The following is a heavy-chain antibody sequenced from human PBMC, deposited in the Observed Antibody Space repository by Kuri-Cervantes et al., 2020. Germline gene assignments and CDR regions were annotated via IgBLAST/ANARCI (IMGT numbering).Heavy chain of an antibody. J-gene: IGHJ4*02. V-gene: IGHV3-48*04. CDR1: GFTFSSYS. Sequence: GESLKISCAASGFTFSSYSMNWVRQAPGKGLEWVSYISSSSSTIYYADSVKGRFTISRDNAKNSLYLQMNSLRAEDTAVYYCARVVGPGFGEDPFDYWGQGALVTVSS. D-gene: IGHD3-10*01. CDR2: ISSSSSTI. CDR3: ARVVGPGFGEDPFDY.